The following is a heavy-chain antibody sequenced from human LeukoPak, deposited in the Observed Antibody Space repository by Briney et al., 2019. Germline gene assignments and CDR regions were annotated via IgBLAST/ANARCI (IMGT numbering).Heavy chain of an antibody. Sequence: SETLSLTCAVYGGSFSGYFWSWTRQPPGKGLEWIGEINHSGSTNYNPSLKSRVTISVDTSKNQFSLKLSSVTAADTAVYYCARTNYPGYSYRSSPYYFDYWGQGTLVTVSS. J-gene: IGHJ4*02. CDR2: INHSGST. V-gene: IGHV4-34*01. D-gene: IGHD5-18*01. CDR1: GGSFSGYF. CDR3: ARTNYPGYSYRSSPYYFDY.